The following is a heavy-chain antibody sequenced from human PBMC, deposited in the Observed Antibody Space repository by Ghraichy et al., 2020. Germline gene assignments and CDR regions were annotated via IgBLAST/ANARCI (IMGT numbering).Heavy chain of an antibody. CDR2: INHSGST. J-gene: IGHJ4*02. D-gene: IGHD3-22*01. Sequence: SETLSLTCAVYGGSFSGYYWSWIRQPPGKGLEWIGEINHSGSTNYNPSLKSRVTISVDTSKNQFSLKLSSVTAADTAVYYCARARLLIDSSGYCFDYWGQGTLVTVSS. CDR3: ARARLLIDSSGYCFDY. CDR1: GGSFSGYY. V-gene: IGHV4-34*01.